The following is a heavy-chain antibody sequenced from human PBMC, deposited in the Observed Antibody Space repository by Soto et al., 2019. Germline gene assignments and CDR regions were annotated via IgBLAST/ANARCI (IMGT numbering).Heavy chain of an antibody. CDR3: LVGDYYYYGMDV. V-gene: IGHV1-58*01. Sequence: SVKVSCKASGFTFTSSAVQWVRQARGQRLEWIGWIVVGSGNTNYAQKFQERVTITRDMSTSAAYMELSSLRSEDTAVYYCLVGDYYYYGMDVWGQGTTVTVSS. J-gene: IGHJ6*02. CDR2: IVVGSGNT. CDR1: GFTFTSSA. D-gene: IGHD3-10*01.